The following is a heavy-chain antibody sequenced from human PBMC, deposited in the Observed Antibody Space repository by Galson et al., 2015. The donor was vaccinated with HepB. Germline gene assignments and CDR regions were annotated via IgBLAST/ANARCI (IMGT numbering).Heavy chain of an antibody. D-gene: IGHD2-2*01. J-gene: IGHJ5*02. Sequence: SETLSLTCTVSGGSISSYYWSWIRQPPGKGLEWIGYIYYSGSTNYNPSLKSRVTISVDTSKNQFSLKLSSVTAADTAVYYCARERQYQLSKAGWFDPWGQGTLVTVSS. CDR3: ARERQYQLSKAGWFDP. V-gene: IGHV4-59*01. CDR2: IYYSGST. CDR1: GGSISSYY.